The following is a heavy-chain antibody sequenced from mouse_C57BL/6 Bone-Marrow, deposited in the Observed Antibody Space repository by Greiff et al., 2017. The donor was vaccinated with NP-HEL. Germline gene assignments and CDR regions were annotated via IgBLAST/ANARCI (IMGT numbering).Heavy chain of an antibody. D-gene: IGHD1-1*01. CDR3: ARWRNYYEWGLFDY. CDR2: ILPGSGST. Sequence: QVQLQQSGAELMKPGASVKLSCKATGYTFTGYWIEWVKQRPGHGLEWIGEILPGSGSTNYHEKFTCTSTFTADTSSNTAYMQRSSLPTEDSAIYYCARWRNYYEWGLFDYWGQGTTLTVSS. J-gene: IGHJ2*01. V-gene: IGHV1-9*01. CDR1: GYTFTGYW.